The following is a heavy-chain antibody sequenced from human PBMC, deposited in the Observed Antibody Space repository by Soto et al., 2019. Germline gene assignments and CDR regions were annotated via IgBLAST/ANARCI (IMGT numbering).Heavy chain of an antibody. CDR1: GYSFTSYW. CDR2: IYPEDSDT. Sequence: GESLKISCNASGYSFTSYWIGWVRQMPGKGLELMGIIYPEDSDTRYSPSFRGQVTISADKSISTAYLRWSSLRASDTAMYYCARPFDTSNWYDFWGQGTLVTVSS. V-gene: IGHV5-51*01. CDR3: ARPFDTSNWYDF. D-gene: IGHD2-2*01. J-gene: IGHJ5*01.